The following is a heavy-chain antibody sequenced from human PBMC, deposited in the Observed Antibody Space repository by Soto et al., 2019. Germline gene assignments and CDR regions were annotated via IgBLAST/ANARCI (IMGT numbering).Heavy chain of an antibody. V-gene: IGHV1-69*13. J-gene: IGHJ4*02. CDR3: ARGAYYDSSGYSDFDY. Sequence: ASVKVSCKASGGTFSSYAISWVRQAPGQGLEWMGGIIPIFGTANYAQKFQGRVTITADESTSTAYMELSSLRSEDTAVYYCARGAYYDSSGYSDFDYWGQGTLVTVSS. CDR2: IIPIFGTA. CDR1: GGTFSSYA. D-gene: IGHD3-22*01.